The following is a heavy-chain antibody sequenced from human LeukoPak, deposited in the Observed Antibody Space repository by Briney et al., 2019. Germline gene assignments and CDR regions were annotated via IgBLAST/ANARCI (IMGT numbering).Heavy chain of an antibody. D-gene: IGHD3-10*01. Sequence: SETLSLTCAVYGGSFSGYYWSWIRQPPGKGLEWIGEINHSGSTNYNPSLKSRVTISVDTSKNQFSLKLSSVTAADTAVYYCARETYYYGSGSYWSDYYYYYMDVWGKGTTVTISS. J-gene: IGHJ6*03. CDR3: ARETYYYGSGSYWSDYYYYYMDV. CDR1: GGSFSGYY. V-gene: IGHV4-34*01. CDR2: INHSGST.